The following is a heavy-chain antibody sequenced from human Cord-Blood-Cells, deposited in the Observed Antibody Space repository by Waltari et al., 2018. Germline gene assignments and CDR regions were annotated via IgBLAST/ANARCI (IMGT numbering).Heavy chain of an antibody. Sequence: QVQLVQSGAEVKKPGSSVKVSCKASGGTFSSYAISWVRQAPGQGLEWMGGTILICGKSNYAKKFQGRVTVAAEKSTRTAYSGPSSLRSEDTAVYCWARGGTGGDACDIWGQGTMVTVSS. D-gene: IGHD1-1*01. V-gene: IGHV1-69*06. CDR3: ARGGTGGDACDI. J-gene: IGHJ3*02. CDR2: TILICGKS. CDR1: GGTFSSYA.